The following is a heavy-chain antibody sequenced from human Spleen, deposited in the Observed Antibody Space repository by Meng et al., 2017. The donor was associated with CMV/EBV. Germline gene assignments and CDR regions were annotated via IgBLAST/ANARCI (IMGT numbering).Heavy chain of an antibody. CDR1: RYTFTSYG. Sequence: ASRYTFTSYGISCVRQAPGQGLEWLGWISAYNGNTNYAQKLQGRVTMTTDTSTSTAYMELRSLRSDDTAVYYCARDRAVVANNWFDPWGQGTLVTVSS. J-gene: IGHJ5*02. CDR2: ISAYNGNT. D-gene: IGHD2-15*01. CDR3: ARDRAVVANNWFDP. V-gene: IGHV1-18*01.